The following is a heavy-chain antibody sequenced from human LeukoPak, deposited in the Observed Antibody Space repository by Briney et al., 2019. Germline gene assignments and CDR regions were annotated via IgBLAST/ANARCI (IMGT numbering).Heavy chain of an antibody. CDR3: ARDRSRACDI. CDR2: ISSSSSTI. Sequence: PGGSLRLSCTASEFTFSSYSMIWVRQAPGKGLEWVSYISSSSSTIYYADSVQGRFTVSRDNAKNSLYLQMNSLRAEDTAVYYCARDRSRACDIWGQGTMVTVSS. CDR1: EFTFSSYS. J-gene: IGHJ3*02. V-gene: IGHV3-48*01.